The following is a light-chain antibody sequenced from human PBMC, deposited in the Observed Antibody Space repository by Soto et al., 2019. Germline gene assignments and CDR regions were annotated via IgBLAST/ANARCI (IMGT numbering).Light chain of an antibody. CDR2: GAS. CDR3: QQYDSSPRT. Sequence: EIVLTQSPGTLSMSPWERATLSCRASQSLSSSSLAWYQQNPGQAPRPLISGASSRAADIPDRFSGSGSGTDFTLTINRLESEDFAVYYCQQYDSSPRTFGQGTKVDIK. V-gene: IGKV3-20*01. CDR1: QSLSSSS. J-gene: IGKJ1*01.